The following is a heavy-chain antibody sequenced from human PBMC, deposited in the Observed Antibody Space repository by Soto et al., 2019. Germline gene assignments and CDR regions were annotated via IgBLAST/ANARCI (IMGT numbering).Heavy chain of an antibody. CDR2: INRSGTT. Sequence: PSETLSLTCAVSGGPFSNFYWTWIRQSPGKGLEWIGEINRSGTTNYRPSLKSRVSMSMDTSKNQFSLRLTSVTAADTGVYYCARWTRRVLVARPHAQSPEHWGPGTLVTVSS. CDR1: GGPFSNFY. V-gene: IGHV4-34*01. J-gene: IGHJ4*02. D-gene: IGHD3-10*01. CDR3: ARWTRRVLVARPHAQSPEH.